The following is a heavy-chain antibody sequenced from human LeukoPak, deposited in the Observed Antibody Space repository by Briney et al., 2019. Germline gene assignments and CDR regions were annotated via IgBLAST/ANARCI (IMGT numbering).Heavy chain of an antibody. CDR3: ARLGIVRQLDFYYYGMDV. CDR2: IYYSGST. CDR1: GGSISNYY. V-gene: IGHV4-59*08. J-gene: IGHJ6*02. Sequence: SETLSLTCTVSGGSISNYYWSWIRQPPGKALEWIAYIYYSGSTNYNPSLKSRVTISVDTSKNQFSLRLRSVTAADTAVYYCARLGIVRQLDFYYYGMDVWGQGTTVTVSS. D-gene: IGHD6-13*01.